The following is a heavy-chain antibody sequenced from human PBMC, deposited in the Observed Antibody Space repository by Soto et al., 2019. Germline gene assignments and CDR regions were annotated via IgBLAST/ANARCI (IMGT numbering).Heavy chain of an antibody. Sequence: ASVKVSCKASGYTFTGYYMHWVRQDPGQGLEWMGWINPNSGGTNYAQKFQGWVTMTRDTSISTAYMELSRLRSDDTAVYYCARGALITGTTGSGYYYYYGMDVWGQGTTVTVSS. CDR2: INPNSGGT. V-gene: IGHV1-2*04. CDR1: GYTFTGYY. D-gene: IGHD1-20*01. J-gene: IGHJ6*02. CDR3: ARGALITGTTGSGYYYYYGMDV.